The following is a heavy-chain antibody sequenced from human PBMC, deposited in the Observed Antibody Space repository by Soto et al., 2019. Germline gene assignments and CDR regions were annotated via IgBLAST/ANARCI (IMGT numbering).Heavy chain of an antibody. J-gene: IGHJ4*02. CDR2: INHSGST. CDR3: ARGLGSNDY. Sequence: PSETLSLTCAVYGGSFSGYYWSWIRQPPGKGLEWIGEINHSGSTNYNPSLKSRVTISVDTPKNQFSLKLSSVTAADTAVYYWARGLGSNDYWGQGTLVTVSS. V-gene: IGHV4-34*01. CDR1: GGSFSGYY.